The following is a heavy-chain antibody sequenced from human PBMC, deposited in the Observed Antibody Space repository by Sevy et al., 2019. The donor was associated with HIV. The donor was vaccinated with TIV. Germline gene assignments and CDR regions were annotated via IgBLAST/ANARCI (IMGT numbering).Heavy chain of an antibody. V-gene: IGHV3-7*01. CDR2: INEDGSGK. D-gene: IGHD2-8*01. CDR1: GFSFSTYY. CDR3: TRNGGAFDNGFDP. Sequence: GGSLRLSCVASGFSFSTYYISWVRQAPGKGLEWVANINEDGSGKYYVDSVKGRFTISRDNAKNSLNLQMNSLRAEDTAVYYCTRNGGAFDNGFDPWGQGTLVTVSS. J-gene: IGHJ5*02.